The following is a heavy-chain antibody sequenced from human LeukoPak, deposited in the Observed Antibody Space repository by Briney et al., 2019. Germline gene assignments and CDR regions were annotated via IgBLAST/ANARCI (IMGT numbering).Heavy chain of an antibody. D-gene: IGHD6-19*01. Sequence: ASVKVSCKASGYTFTSYGISWVRQAPGQGLEWMEWISAYNGNTNYAQKLQGRVTMTTDTSTSTAYMELRSLRSDDTAVYYCASAVADGYYYYYGMDVWGQGTTVTVSS. CDR2: ISAYNGNT. V-gene: IGHV1-18*01. CDR3: ASAVADGYYYYYGMDV. CDR1: GYTFTSYG. J-gene: IGHJ6*02.